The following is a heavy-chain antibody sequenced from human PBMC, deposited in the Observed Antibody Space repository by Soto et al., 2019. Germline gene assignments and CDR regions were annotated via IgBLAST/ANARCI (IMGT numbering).Heavy chain of an antibody. Sequence: QVQLVESGGGVVQPGRSLRLSCAASGFTFSSYGMHWVRQAPGKGLEWVAVISYDGSNKYYADSVKGRFTISRDNSKNTLYLQMNSLRAEDTAVYYCAKDHGGLYGMDVWGQGTTVTVSS. V-gene: IGHV3-30*18. CDR1: GFTFSSYG. CDR2: ISYDGSNK. CDR3: AKDHGGLYGMDV. D-gene: IGHD3-3*01. J-gene: IGHJ6*02.